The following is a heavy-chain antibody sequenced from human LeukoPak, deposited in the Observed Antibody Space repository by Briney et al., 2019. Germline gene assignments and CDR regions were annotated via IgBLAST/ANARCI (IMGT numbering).Heavy chain of an antibody. J-gene: IGHJ4*02. CDR2: IRSKANSYAT. CDR3: TSLHDYNAEFDY. Sequence: GGSLRLSCAATGFTFSGSAMHGVRQASGKGVEWVGRIRSKANSYATAYAAWVEGRFTISRDDSKNTAYLQMNSLKTEHTAVYYCTSLHDYNAEFDYWGQGTLVTVSS. CDR1: GFTFSGSA. D-gene: IGHD5-24*01. V-gene: IGHV3-73*01.